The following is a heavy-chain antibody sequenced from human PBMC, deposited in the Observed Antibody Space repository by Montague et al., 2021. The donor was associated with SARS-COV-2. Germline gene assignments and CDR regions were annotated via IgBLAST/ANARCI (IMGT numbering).Heavy chain of an antibody. CDR2: IIGSGRNT. J-gene: IGHJ4*02. Sequence: SLSLSCAASGFTFTLSAMSWVRQAPGKGLEWVATIIGSGRNTFYGDSVKGRLTISRDNSKNMVFLQMNSLRAEDTAIYYCAKRGEFDFWGRGTLVTV. V-gene: IGHV3-23*01. CDR3: AKRGEFDF. D-gene: IGHD3-16*01. CDR1: GFTFTLSA.